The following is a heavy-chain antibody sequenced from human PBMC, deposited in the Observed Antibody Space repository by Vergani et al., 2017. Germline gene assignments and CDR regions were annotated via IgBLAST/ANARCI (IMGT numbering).Heavy chain of an antibody. Sequence: EVQLVQSGAEVKKPGATMKISCKVSGYTFTDHYMHWVKQDPGKGLEWMRLVDPEDGETIYAEKFKGRVTIAADTSTDTAHLEWRSLRSEDTAVYYCATPQTVTTGGMEVWGQGTTVIGSS. CDR2: VDPEDGET. CDR3: ATPQTVTTGGMEV. CDR1: GYTFTDHY. D-gene: IGHD4-17*01. V-gene: IGHV1-69-2*01. J-gene: IGHJ6*02.